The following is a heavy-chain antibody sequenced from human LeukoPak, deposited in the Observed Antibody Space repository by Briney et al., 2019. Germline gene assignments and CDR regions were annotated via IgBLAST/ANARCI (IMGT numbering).Heavy chain of an antibody. CDR1: GYTFTGYY. D-gene: IGHD6-13*01. CDR3: ARDLRIAAAGTNYGMDV. Sequence: ASVKVSCKASGYTFTGYYMHWVRQAPGQGLEWMGWINPNSGGINYAQKFQGWVTMTRDTSISTAYMELSRLRSDDTAVYYCARDLRIAAAGTNYGMDVWGQGTTVTVSS. V-gene: IGHV1-2*04. J-gene: IGHJ6*02. CDR2: INPNSGGI.